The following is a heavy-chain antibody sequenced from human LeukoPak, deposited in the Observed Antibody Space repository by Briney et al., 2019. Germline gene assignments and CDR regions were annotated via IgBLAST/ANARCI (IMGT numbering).Heavy chain of an antibody. CDR1: GGSISSYY. D-gene: IGHD6-19*01. J-gene: IGHJ4*02. V-gene: IGHV4-59*08. Sequence: SETLSLTCTVSGGSISSYYWSWIRQPPGKGLEWIGYIYYSGSTNYNPSLKSRVTISVDTSKNQFSLKLSSVTAADTAVYYCPSHPYSSGWFDYWGQGTLVTVSP. CDR2: IYYSGST. CDR3: PSHPYSSGWFDY.